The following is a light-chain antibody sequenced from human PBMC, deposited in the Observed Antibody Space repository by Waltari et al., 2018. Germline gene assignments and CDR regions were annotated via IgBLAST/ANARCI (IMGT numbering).Light chain of an antibody. CDR3: QVWDRTADDVV. CDR2: GDS. J-gene: IGLJ2*01. V-gene: IGLV3-21*02. CDR1: NIGSKS. Sequence: SYVLTQPPSVSVAPGQTARIICEGNNIGSKSVHWYKQKPGQAPVLVSDGDSDRPAGIPDRVSGSNSGSTATMTISRVEAGDEADYYCQVWDRTADDVVFGGGTKVNVL.